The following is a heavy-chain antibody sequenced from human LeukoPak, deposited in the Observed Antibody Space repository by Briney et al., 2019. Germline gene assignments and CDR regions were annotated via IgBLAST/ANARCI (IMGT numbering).Heavy chain of an antibody. CDR1: GGSISSYY. V-gene: IGHV4-59*01. CDR3: ARDPLYSGSSPFDY. CDR2: IYYSGST. J-gene: IGHJ4*02. D-gene: IGHD1-26*01. Sequence: SETLSLTCTVSGGSISSYYWSWIRQPPGKGLEWIGYIYYSGSTNYNPSLKSRVTISVDTSKNQFSLKLSSVTAADTAVYYCARDPLYSGSSPFDYWGQGTLVTVSS.